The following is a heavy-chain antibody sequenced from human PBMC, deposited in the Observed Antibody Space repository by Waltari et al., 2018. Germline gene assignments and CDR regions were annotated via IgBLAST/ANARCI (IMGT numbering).Heavy chain of an antibody. CDR1: GGSLCSSSFY. Sequence: QLQLQESGPGLVKPSETLPPTCTDSGGSLCSSSFYSGWIRQPPGKGLEWIGSIYYSGSTYYNPSPKSRVTISVDTSKNQFSLKLSSVTAADTAVYYCASSYSSGWYSTFDYWGQGTLVTVSS. J-gene: IGHJ4*02. V-gene: IGHV4-39*01. CDR2: IYYSGST. CDR3: ASSYSSGWYSTFDY. D-gene: IGHD6-19*01.